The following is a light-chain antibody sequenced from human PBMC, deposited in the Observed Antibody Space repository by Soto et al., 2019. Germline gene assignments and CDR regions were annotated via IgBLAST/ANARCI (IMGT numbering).Light chain of an antibody. CDR3: SSYTSSSTVV. CDR1: RSDVGGYNY. J-gene: IGLJ2*01. CDR2: DVS. Sequence: QSALTQPASVSGSPGQSITISRTGTRSDVGGYNYVSWYQHHPGKAPKLMIYDVSNRPSGVSNRFSGSKSGNTASLTISGLQAEDEADYYCSSYTSSSTVVFGGGTKVTVL. V-gene: IGLV2-14*03.